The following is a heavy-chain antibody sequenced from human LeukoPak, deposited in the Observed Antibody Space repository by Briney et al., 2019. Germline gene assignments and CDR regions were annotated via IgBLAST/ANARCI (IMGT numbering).Heavy chain of an antibody. CDR1: GFPFSSYA. D-gene: IGHD6-6*01. CDR3: AKGSPGDSSSSP. CDR2: ISGSGGST. J-gene: IGHJ4*02. V-gene: IGHV3-23*01. Sequence: PGGSLRLSCAASGFPFSSYAVTWVRQAPGKGLEWVSAISGSGGSTYYADSVKGRFTISRDNSKNTLYLQMNSLRAEDTAVYYCAKGSPGDSSSSPWGQGTLVTVSS.